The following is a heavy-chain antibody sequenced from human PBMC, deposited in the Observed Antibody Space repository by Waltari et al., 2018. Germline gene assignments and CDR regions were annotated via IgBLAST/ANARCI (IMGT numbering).Heavy chain of an antibody. J-gene: IGHJ5*02. V-gene: IGHV1-8*01. Sequence: QVQLVQSGAEVRKPGASLTVSCKASGYRFPSHDSNWVRQATGQGLEWMGWMNPDSGSTDYAREFQGRISMTRNTSISTAYMELSSLTFDDTAVYYCARGGVYGSGNNWFDLWGQGTQVTVSS. CDR2: MNPDSGST. CDR3: ARGGVYGSGNNWFDL. D-gene: IGHD3-10*01. CDR1: GYRFPSHD.